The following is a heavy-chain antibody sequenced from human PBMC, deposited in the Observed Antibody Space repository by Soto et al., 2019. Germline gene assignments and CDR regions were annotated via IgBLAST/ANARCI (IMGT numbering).Heavy chain of an antibody. CDR1: GFSLSTSGVG. Sequence: SGPTLVNPTQTLTLTCTFSGFSLSTSGVGVGWIRQPPGKALEWLALIYWDDDKRYSPSLKSRLTITKDTSKNQVVLTMTNMDPVDTATYYCAHIRSNGGKGKNYYFDYWGQGTLVTVSS. CDR3: AHIRSNGGKGKNYYFDY. D-gene: IGHD2-15*01. V-gene: IGHV2-5*02. J-gene: IGHJ4*02. CDR2: IYWDDDK.